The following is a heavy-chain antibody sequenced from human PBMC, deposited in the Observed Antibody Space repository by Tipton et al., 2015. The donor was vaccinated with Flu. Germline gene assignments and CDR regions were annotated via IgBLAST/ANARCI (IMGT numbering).Heavy chain of an antibody. Sequence: TPSLTCTVPGDPMRSDYFWGWIRQAPGKGLEWIGNIHYSGSPHYNPSLKSRVTISVDTSQNQFYLRLRSVTAADTAVYYCARRDYSNYVSEPKNWFDSWGQGALVIVSS. CDR2: IHYSGSP. CDR1: GDPMRSDYF. CDR3: ARRDYSNYVSEPKNWFDS. J-gene: IGHJ5*01. V-gene: IGHV4-38-2*02. D-gene: IGHD4-11*01.